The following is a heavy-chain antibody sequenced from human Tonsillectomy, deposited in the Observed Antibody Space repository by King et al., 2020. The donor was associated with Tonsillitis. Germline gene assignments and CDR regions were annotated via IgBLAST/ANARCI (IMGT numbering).Heavy chain of an antibody. J-gene: IGHJ4*02. Sequence: VQLVQSGGGLVQPGGSLRLSCAASGFTFSSYWMSWVRQAPGKGLEWVANIKQDGSEKYYVDSVKGRCTISRDNAKNSLYLQMNSLRAEDTAVYYCARDLEYSGYGGDDYWGQGTLVTVSS. D-gene: IGHD5-12*01. V-gene: IGHV3-7*03. CDR2: IKQDGSEK. CDR3: ARDLEYSGYGGDDY. CDR1: GFTFSSYW.